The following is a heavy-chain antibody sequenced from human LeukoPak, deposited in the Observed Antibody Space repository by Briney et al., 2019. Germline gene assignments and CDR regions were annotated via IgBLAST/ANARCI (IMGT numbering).Heavy chain of an antibody. CDR2: IYYSGST. V-gene: IGHV4-61*01. D-gene: IGHD3-22*01. J-gene: IGHJ5*02. CDR1: GGSISSSSYY. Sequence: SQTLSLTCTVSGGSISSSSYYWSWIRQPPGKGLEWIGYIYYSGSTNHNPSLKSRVTISVDTSKNQFSLKLSSVTAADTAVYYCARDHPDRTYYDSSGYYEGPFDPWGQGTLVTVSS. CDR3: ARDHPDRTYYDSSGYYEGPFDP.